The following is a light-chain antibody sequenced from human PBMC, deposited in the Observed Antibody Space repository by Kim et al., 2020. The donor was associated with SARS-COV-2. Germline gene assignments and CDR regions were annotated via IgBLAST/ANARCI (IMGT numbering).Light chain of an antibody. Sequence: SVSPGGRATLSCRASQSVSSNLVWYQQRPGQAPRLLIYGASTRATGIPARFSGSGAGTEFTLTISSLQSEDFVVYYCQQYDSWPRTFGQGTKVDIK. CDR2: GAS. V-gene: IGKV3-15*01. CDR3: QQYDSWPRT. CDR1: QSVSSN. J-gene: IGKJ1*01.